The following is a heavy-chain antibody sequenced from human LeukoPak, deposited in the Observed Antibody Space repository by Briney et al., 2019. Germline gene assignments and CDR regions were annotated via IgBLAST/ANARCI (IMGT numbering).Heavy chain of an antibody. J-gene: IGHJ1*01. Sequence: GGSLRLSCAASGFSFSSYAMSWVRQAPGKGLEWVSAISGSGGSTYYADSVKVRFTISRDNSKNTLDLQMNSLNAEDTPVYYSETRSIPLWFEYFQHWGQSPLVPVSS. CDR1: GFSFSSYA. V-gene: IGHV3-23*01. D-gene: IGHD5-18*01. CDR2: ISGSGGST. CDR3: ETRSIPLWFEYFQH.